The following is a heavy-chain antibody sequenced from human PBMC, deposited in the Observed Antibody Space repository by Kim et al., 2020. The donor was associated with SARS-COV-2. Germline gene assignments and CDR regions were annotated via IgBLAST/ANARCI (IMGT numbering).Heavy chain of an antibody. Sequence: GGSLRLSCAASGFTFSSYGMHWVRQAPGKGLEWVAFISYDGSNKYYADSVKGRFTISRDNSKNTLYLQMNSLRAEDTAVYYCAKEIVAYYYDSSVPDYWGQGTLVTVSS. D-gene: IGHD3-22*01. J-gene: IGHJ4*02. CDR3: AKEIVAYYYDSSVPDY. V-gene: IGHV3-30*18. CDR1: GFTFSSYG. CDR2: ISYDGSNK.